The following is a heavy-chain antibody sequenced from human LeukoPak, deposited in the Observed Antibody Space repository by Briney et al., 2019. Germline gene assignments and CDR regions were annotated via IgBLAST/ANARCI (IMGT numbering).Heavy chain of an antibody. CDR3: ARDDEKDIVVVPAY. Sequence: GGSLRLSCAASGFTFSSYAMHWVRQAPGKGLEWVAVISYDGSNKYYADSVKGRFTISRDNSKNTLYLQMNSLRAEDTAVYYCARDDEKDIVVVPAYWGQGTLSPSPQ. J-gene: IGHJ4*02. V-gene: IGHV3-30*04. CDR2: ISYDGSNK. D-gene: IGHD2-2*01. CDR1: GFTFSSYA.